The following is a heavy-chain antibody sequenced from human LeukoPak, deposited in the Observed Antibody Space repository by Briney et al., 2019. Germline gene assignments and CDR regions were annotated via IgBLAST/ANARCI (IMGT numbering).Heavy chain of an antibody. V-gene: IGHV3-23*01. Sequence: PGGSLRLSCAASAFSVSTNYMSWVRQAPGKGLEWVSAISGSGGSTYYADSVKGRFTISRDNSKNTLYLQMNSLRAEDTAVYYCARGIAAGTTWGQGTLVTVSS. CDR3: ARGIAAGTT. CDR2: ISGSGGST. J-gene: IGHJ4*02. D-gene: IGHD6-13*01. CDR1: AFSVSTNY.